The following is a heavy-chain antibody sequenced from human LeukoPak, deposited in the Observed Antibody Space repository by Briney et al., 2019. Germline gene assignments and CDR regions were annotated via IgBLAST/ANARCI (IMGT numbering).Heavy chain of an antibody. Sequence: GGPLRLSCAASGFTFSSYAMSWVRQAPGKGLEWVSAISGSGGSTYYADSVKGRFTISRDNSKNTLYLQMNSLRAEDTAVYYCAKGGYYYDSSGYYPFDYWGQGTLVTVSS. CDR1: GFTFSSYA. CDR2: ISGSGGST. CDR3: AKGGYYYDSSGYYPFDY. J-gene: IGHJ4*02. V-gene: IGHV3-23*01. D-gene: IGHD3-22*01.